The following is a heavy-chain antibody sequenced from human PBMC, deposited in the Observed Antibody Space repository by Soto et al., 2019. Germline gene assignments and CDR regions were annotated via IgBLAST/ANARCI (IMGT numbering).Heavy chain of an antibody. D-gene: IGHD6-19*01. Sequence: GASGKVSWEEWGSRISSYYMHWLRQAPGQGLEWMGIINPSGGSTSYAQKFQGRVTMTRDTSTSTVYMELSSLRSEDTAVYYCARGKGIAVAGTDYWG. V-gene: IGHV1-46*01. CDR2: INPSGGST. CDR3: ARGKGIAVAGTDY. J-gene: IGHJ4*01. CDR1: GSRISSYY.